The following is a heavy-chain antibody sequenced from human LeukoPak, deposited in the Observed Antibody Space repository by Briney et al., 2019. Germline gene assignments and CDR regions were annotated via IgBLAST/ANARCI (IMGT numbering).Heavy chain of an antibody. CDR2: IYSGGST. J-gene: IGHJ4*02. V-gene: IGHV3-53*01. Sequence: QPGGSLRLSCAASGFTVSSNYMSWVRQAPGKGLEWVSVIYSGGSTYYADSVKGRFTISRDNSKNTLYLQMNSLRVEDTAVYYCASWPVGWYGEDSWGQGTLVTVSS. CDR1: GFTVSSNY. D-gene: IGHD6-19*01. CDR3: ASWPVGWYGEDS.